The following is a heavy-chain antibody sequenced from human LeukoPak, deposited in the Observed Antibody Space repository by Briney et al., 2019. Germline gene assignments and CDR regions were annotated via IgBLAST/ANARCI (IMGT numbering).Heavy chain of an antibody. Sequence: SETLSLTCTVSGGSISSYYWSWIRQPPGKGLEWIGYIYYSGSTNYNPSLKSRVTISVDTSKNQSSLKLSSVTAADTAVYYCACPLWFGDLPGAFDIWGQGTMVTVSS. CDR2: IYYSGST. CDR1: GGSISSYY. V-gene: IGHV4-59*01. D-gene: IGHD3-10*01. CDR3: ACPLWFGDLPGAFDI. J-gene: IGHJ3*02.